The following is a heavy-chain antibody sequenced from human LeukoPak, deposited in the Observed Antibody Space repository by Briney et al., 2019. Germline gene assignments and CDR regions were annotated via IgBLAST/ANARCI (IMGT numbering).Heavy chain of an antibody. CDR3: ARAGTDWYEDY. V-gene: IGHV3-21*01. D-gene: IGHD3-9*01. J-gene: IGHJ4*02. Sequence: GSLRLSCVVSGFTFSSYSMIWVRQTPEKRLEWVSSISGNSAFKHDADSVKGRFIISRDNAQNTLFLQMNSLRIEDTAVYYCARAGTDWYEDYWGQGTLVTVS. CDR1: GFTFSSYS. CDR2: ISGNSAFK.